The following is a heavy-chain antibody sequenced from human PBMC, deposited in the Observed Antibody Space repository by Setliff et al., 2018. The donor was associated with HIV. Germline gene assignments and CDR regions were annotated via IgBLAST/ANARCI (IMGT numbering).Heavy chain of an antibody. CDR3: ARGQSCTNGVCYQY. Sequence: SETLSLTCTVSGGSINTYCWTWIRQSPGKGLEWIGYFYHSGSTNYNPSLKSRVSISVDTSKNEFSLNLSSLTAADTAVYYCARGQSCTNGVCYQYWGQGTLVTVSS. V-gene: IGHV4-59*01. CDR2: FYHSGST. J-gene: IGHJ4*02. CDR1: GGSINTYC. D-gene: IGHD2-8*01.